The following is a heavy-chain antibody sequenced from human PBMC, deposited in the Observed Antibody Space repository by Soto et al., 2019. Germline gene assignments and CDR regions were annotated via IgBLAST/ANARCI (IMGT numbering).Heavy chain of an antibody. CDR1: GGTFSSYA. CDR3: ATNARDSGYHILYYFDY. V-gene: IGHV1-69*13. D-gene: IGHD5-12*01. Sequence: SVKVSCKASGGTFSSYAISWVRQAPGQGLEWMGGIIPIFGTANYAQKFQGRVTITADESTSTAYMELSSLRSEDTAVYYCATNARDSGYHILYYFDYWGQGTLVTSPQ. J-gene: IGHJ4*02. CDR2: IIPIFGTA.